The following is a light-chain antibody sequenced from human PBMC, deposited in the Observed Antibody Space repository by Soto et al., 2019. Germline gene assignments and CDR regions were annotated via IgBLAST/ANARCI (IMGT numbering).Light chain of an antibody. CDR1: PSVLYTPNNKNY. CDR2: WAS. CDR3: QQYFDTPT. J-gene: IGKJ5*01. Sequence: DIVMTQSPDSLAVSLGERATINCKSSPSVLYTPNNKNYLTWYQQRPGQPPKMLIYWASTREYGVPDRFSGSGSGTDFTLTISNLQAEDVAVYYCQQYFDTPTFGQGTRLEIK. V-gene: IGKV4-1*01.